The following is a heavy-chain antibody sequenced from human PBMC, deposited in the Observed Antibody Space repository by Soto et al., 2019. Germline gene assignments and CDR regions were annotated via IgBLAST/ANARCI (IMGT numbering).Heavy chain of an antibody. CDR3: ARDHVVVPAAIPKRYYYGIDV. CDR1: GFTFSSYA. V-gene: IGHV3-30-3*01. Sequence: PGGSLRLSCAASGFTFSSYAMHWVRQAPGKGLEWVAVISYDGSNKYYADSVKGRFTISRDNSKNTLYLQMNSLRAGDTAVYYCARDHVVVPAAIPKRYYYGIDVWGQGTTVTVSS. D-gene: IGHD2-2*02. J-gene: IGHJ6*02. CDR2: ISYDGSNK.